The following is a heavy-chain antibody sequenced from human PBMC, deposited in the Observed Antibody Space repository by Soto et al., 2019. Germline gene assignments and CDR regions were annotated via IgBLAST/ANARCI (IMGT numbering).Heavy chain of an antibody. CDR2: INPSGGST. CDR3: ARVSSGRKQRNDAFDI. CDR1: GYTFTSYY. J-gene: IGHJ3*02. D-gene: IGHD1-26*01. V-gene: IGHV1-46*01. Sequence: GASVKVSCKASGYTFTSYYMHWVRQAPGQGLEWMGIINPSGGSTSYAQKFQGRVTMTRDTSTSTVYMELSSLRSEDTAVYYCARVSSGRKQRNDAFDIWGQGTMVTVSS.